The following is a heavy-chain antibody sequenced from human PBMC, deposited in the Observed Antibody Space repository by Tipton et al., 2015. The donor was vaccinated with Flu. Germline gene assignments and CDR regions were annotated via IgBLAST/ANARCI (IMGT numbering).Heavy chain of an antibody. Sequence: QLVQSGAEVKTPGASVKVSCKASVYTFPSYGISWVRQAPGQGLVWMGWISAYNGNTNYAQKLQGRVTMTTDTSTRTAYMELRSLRSDDTAVYYCARITVVAAHRAFDIWGQGTMVTVSS. J-gene: IGHJ3*02. CDR3: ARITVVAAHRAFDI. V-gene: IGHV1-18*01. CDR2: ISAYNGNT. CDR1: VYTFPSYG. D-gene: IGHD2-15*01.